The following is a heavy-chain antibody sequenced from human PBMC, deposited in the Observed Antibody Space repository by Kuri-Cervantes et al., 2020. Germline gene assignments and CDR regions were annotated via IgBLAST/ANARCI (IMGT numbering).Heavy chain of an antibody. Sequence: SETLSLTCTVSGGSISSYYWSWIRQPPGKGLEWIGYIYYSGSTNYNPSLKSRVTISVDTSKNQFSLKLSSVTAADTAVYYCARDGGYSSSWYKGFDPWGQGTLVTVSS. CDR2: IYYSGST. CDR3: ARDGGYSSSWYKGFDP. V-gene: IGHV4-59*01. CDR1: GGSISSYY. J-gene: IGHJ5*02. D-gene: IGHD6-13*01.